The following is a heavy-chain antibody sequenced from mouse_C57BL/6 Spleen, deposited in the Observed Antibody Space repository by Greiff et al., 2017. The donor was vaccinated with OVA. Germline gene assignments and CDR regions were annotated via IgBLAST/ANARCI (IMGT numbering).Heavy chain of an antibody. CDR1: GYSITSGYY. Sequence: EVQLQESGPGLVKPSQSLSLTCSVTGYSITSGYYWTWIRQFPGNKLEWMGYISYDGSNNYNPSLKNRISITRDTSKNQFFLKLNSVTTEDTATYYCASQLGRGYFDVWGTGTTVTVSS. J-gene: IGHJ1*03. CDR3: ASQLGRGYFDV. CDR2: ISYDGSN. D-gene: IGHD4-1*02. V-gene: IGHV3-6*01.